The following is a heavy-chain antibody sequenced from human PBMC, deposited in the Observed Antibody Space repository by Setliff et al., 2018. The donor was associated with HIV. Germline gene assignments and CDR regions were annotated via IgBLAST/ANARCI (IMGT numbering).Heavy chain of an antibody. V-gene: IGHV4-59*01. Sequence: PSETLSLTSTVSGGALNDYSWSWIRQSPGKRLEWTGYIRYTDSTDYNPSLESRVTMSVDTSKKQISLKLTSVTAADSAVYYCVRGGLTGIDLWGQGRLVTVSS. CDR2: IRYTDST. J-gene: IGHJ5*02. D-gene: IGHD3-9*01. CDR3: VRGGLTGIDL. CDR1: GGALNDYS.